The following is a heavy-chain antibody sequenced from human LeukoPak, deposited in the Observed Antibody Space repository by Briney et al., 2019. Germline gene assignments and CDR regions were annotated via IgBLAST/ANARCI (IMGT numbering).Heavy chain of an antibody. V-gene: IGHV3-7*01. CDR1: GFTFSSYG. Sequence: PGGSLRLSCAASGFTFSSYGMSWVRQAPGKGLEWVANIKQDGSEKYYVDSVKGRFTISRDNAKNSLYLQMNSLRAEDTAVYYCARGRDDSSGYYYFAAFDIWGQGTMVTVSS. CDR2: IKQDGSEK. J-gene: IGHJ3*02. CDR3: ARGRDDSSGYYYFAAFDI. D-gene: IGHD3-22*01.